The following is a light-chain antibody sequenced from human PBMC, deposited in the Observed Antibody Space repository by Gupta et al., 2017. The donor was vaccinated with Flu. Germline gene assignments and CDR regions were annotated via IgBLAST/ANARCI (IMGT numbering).Light chain of an antibody. Sequence: QLVLTQSPSASASLGASVKLTCTLSSGHSSYAIAWHQQQPEKGPRYLMKVNSDGSHSKGDGIPDRFSGSGSGAERYLTISSLQSEDEADYYCQTWGTGIRVFGGGTKLTVL. J-gene: IGLJ3*02. CDR3: QTWGTGIRV. CDR2: VNSDGSH. CDR1: SGHSSYA. V-gene: IGLV4-69*01.